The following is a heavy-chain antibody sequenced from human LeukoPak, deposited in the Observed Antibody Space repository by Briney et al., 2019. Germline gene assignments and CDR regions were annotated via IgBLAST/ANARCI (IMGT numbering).Heavy chain of an antibody. CDR3: AREDILTGFDY. J-gene: IGHJ4*02. D-gene: IGHD3-9*01. CDR2: IYSGGST. V-gene: IGHV3-53*01. Sequence: GGSLRLSCAASGFTVSSNYMSWVRQAPGKGLEWVSVIYSGGSTYYADSVKGRFTISRDNSKNTLYLQMNSLRAEDTAVYYCAREDILTGFDYWAQGTLVTVPS. CDR1: GFTVSSNY.